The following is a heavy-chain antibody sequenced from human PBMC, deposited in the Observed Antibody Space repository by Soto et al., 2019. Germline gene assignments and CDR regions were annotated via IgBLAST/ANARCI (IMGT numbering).Heavy chain of an antibody. D-gene: IGHD3-22*01. CDR3: AKDYYSDSNGSQFDY. J-gene: IGHJ4*02. Sequence: ASVKVSCKASGYTFTSYYMHWVLQAPGQGLEWMGIINPSGGSTSYAQKFQGRVTMTRDTSTSTVYMELSSLRSEDTALYYCAKDYYSDSNGSQFDYWGQGTQVTVSS. CDR2: INPSGGST. V-gene: IGHV1-46*01. CDR1: GYTFTSYY.